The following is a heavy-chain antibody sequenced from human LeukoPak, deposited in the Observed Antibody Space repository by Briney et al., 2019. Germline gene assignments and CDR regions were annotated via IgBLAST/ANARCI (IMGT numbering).Heavy chain of an antibody. D-gene: IGHD3-10*01. CDR2: IYYSGST. CDR3: AYGSGSYPPHYFDY. Sequence: SETLSLTCTVSGGSISSGDYYWSWIRQPPGKGLEWIGYIYYSGSTYYNPSLKSRATISVDTSTDQFSLKLSSVTAADTAVYFCAYGSGSYPPHYFDYWGQGTLVTVSS. J-gene: IGHJ4*02. V-gene: IGHV4-30-4*01. CDR1: GGSISSGDYY.